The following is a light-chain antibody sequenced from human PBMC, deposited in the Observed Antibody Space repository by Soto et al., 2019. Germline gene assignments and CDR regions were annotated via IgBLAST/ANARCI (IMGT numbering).Light chain of an antibody. CDR1: QSIDTW. J-gene: IGKJ1*01. Sequence: DIQMTQSPSTLSASVGDTVTITCRASQSIDTWLAWHQQKPGRAPKLLISKASTLESGVPSRFSGSGSGTDFTLTISGLQPDDLAMYYCQQYNSYRAFGQGSKV. V-gene: IGKV1-5*03. CDR2: KAS. CDR3: QQYNSYRA.